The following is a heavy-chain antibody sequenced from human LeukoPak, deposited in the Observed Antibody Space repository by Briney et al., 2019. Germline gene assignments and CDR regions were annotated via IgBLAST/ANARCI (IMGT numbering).Heavy chain of an antibody. D-gene: IGHD6-19*01. CDR1: GFTFSSYW. J-gene: IGHJ4*02. Sequence: GGSLRLSCAASGFTFSSYWMSWVRQAPGKGLEWVANIKQDGSEKYYVDSVKGRFTISRDNAKNSLYLQMNSLRAEDTAVYYCARPRDGYSSGWYEYYFDYWGQGTLVTVSS. CDR3: ARPRDGYSSGWYEYYFDY. V-gene: IGHV3-7*01. CDR2: IKQDGSEK.